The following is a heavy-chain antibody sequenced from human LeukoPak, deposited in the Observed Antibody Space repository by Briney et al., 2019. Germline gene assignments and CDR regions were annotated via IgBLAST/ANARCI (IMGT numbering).Heavy chain of an antibody. V-gene: IGHV1-69*01. CDR2: IIPIFGTA. Sequence: SVRVSYKASGGTFIIYAISGVRQAPGQGGEWMGGIIPIFGTANYAQKFQGRVTITADESTSTAYMELSSLRSEDTAVYYCARSFPFGELYDWGQGTLVTVSS. J-gene: IGHJ4*02. D-gene: IGHD3-10*01. CDR3: ARSFPFGELYD. CDR1: GGTFIIYA.